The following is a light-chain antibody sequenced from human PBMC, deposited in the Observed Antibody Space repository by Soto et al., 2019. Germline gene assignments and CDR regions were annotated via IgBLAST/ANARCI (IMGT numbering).Light chain of an antibody. J-gene: IGKJ1*01. V-gene: IGKV1-5*03. CDR2: KAS. CDR1: QNIINF. CDR3: HQYNSYWT. Sequence: DIQMTQSPSSLSASVGDRVTITCRASQNIINFLNWYQQRPGKAPKLLIYKASTLKSGVPSRFSGSGSGTEFTLSISSLQPDDFATYYCHQYNSYWTFGQGTKVDI.